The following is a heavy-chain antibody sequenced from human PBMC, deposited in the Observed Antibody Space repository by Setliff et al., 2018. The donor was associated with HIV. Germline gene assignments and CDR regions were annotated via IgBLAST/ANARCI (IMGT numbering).Heavy chain of an antibody. CDR1: GGSISSSSHY. CDR3: ASYYRVSGWYQEASWFFDL. D-gene: IGHD6-19*01. CDR2: IYYSGST. Sequence: PSETLSLTCTVSGGSISSSSHYWGWIRQPPGKGLEWVGSIYYSGSTYYNPSLKSRVTISLDTSKNQLSLKLSSVTAADMAVYYCASYYRVSGWYQEASWFFDLWGRGTLVTVSS. J-gene: IGHJ2*01. V-gene: IGHV4-39*01.